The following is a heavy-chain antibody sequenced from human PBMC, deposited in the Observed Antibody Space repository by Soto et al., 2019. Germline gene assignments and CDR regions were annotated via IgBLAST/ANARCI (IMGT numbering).Heavy chain of an antibody. CDR2: INTYNGNR. CDR1: GYSFSSYG. V-gene: IGHV1-18*01. J-gene: IGHJ4*02. Sequence: EASVKVSCKASGYSFSSYGINWVRQAPGQGLEWMGWINTYNGNRNFAQKFEDRVTMTTATSTNTVYMELRSLKSDDTAIYYCARDRLRGYDNSGFYSWGQGTLVTVSS. D-gene: IGHD3-22*01. CDR3: ARDRLRGYDNSGFYS.